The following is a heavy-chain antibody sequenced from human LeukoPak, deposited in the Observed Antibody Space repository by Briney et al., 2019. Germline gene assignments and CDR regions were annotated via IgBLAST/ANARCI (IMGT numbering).Heavy chain of an antibody. J-gene: IGHJ4*02. CDR1: GFTFSSYA. CDR2: ISGSGGTT. D-gene: IGHD5-12*01. Sequence: GGSLRLSCAASGFTFSSYAMSWVRQAPGKGLEWVSTISGSGGTTYYADSVKGQFTISRDNSKNTLYLQMNGLRAEDTAVYYCAKPRDIVATISALYWGQGTLVTVSS. CDR3: AKPRDIVATISALY. V-gene: IGHV3-23*01.